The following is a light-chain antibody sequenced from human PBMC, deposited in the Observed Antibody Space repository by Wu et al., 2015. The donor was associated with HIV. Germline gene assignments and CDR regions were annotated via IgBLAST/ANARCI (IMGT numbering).Light chain of an antibody. V-gene: IGKV3-15*01. J-gene: IGKJ1*01. CDR1: QSVSAN. CDR2: DTS. CDR3: QHRT. Sequence: EIVLTQSPATLSVSPGERATLSCRASQSVSANFAWYQQKPGQAPRLIIYDTSARATGIPARFSGSGSGTEFTLTISSVQSEDFAVYYCQHRTFGQGTKVEIK.